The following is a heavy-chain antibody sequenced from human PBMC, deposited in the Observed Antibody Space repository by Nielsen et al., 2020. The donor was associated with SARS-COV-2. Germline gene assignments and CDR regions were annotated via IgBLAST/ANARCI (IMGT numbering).Heavy chain of an antibody. Sequence: ETLSLTCTVSGGSISSYYWSWIRQPPGKGLEWIGYIYYSGSTNYNPSLKSRVTISVDTSKNQFSLKLSSVTAADTAVYYCARDQGDFWSGYYYNWFDPWGQGTLVTVSS. D-gene: IGHD3-3*01. V-gene: IGHV4-59*01. CDR1: GGSISSYY. CDR2: IYYSGST. J-gene: IGHJ5*02. CDR3: ARDQGDFWSGYYYNWFDP.